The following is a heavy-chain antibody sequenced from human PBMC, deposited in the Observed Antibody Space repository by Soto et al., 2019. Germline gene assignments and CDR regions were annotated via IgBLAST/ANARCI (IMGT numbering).Heavy chain of an antibody. D-gene: IGHD3-22*01. CDR2: IYPGDSDT. J-gene: IGHJ6*02. V-gene: IGHV5-51*01. Sequence: GESLKISCKGSGYNFTSYWIGWVRQMPGKGLEWMGIIYPGDSDTRYSPSFQGQVTISADKSISTAYLQWSSLKASDTAMYYCARRVSGLYYYYGMDVWGQGTTVTVSS. CDR3: ARRVSGLYYYYGMDV. CDR1: GYNFTSYW.